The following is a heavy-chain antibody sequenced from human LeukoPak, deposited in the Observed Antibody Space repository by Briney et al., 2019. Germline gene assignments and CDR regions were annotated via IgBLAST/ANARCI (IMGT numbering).Heavy chain of an antibody. CDR2: AYSGVNA. D-gene: IGHD1-26*01. CDR3: ARQKSGTLTRAYYYIDV. J-gene: IGHJ6*03. V-gene: IGHV4-4*07. Sequence: PSETLSLTCTVSGDSMHSYYWSWIRQSPEKGLEWSGRAYSGVNAYYNPSLQSRVTISVDKSNNQFSLDLASVTAADTALYYCARQKSGTLTRAYYYIDVWGRGITVTVSS. CDR1: GDSMHSYY.